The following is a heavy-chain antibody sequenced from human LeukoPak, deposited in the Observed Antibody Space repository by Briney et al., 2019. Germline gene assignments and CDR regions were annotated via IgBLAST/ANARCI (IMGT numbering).Heavy chain of an antibody. J-gene: IGHJ4*02. CDR1: GATFISYA. V-gene: IGHV1-69*04. Sequence: SVKVSCKASGATFISYAISWVRQAPGQGLEWMGRITPMLGIANSAQKFQGRVSITADKSTSTACMELSSLTSEDTAVYYCTATLTVTTFSGIGYWGQGTLVTVSS. D-gene: IGHD4-17*01. CDR2: ITPMLGIA. CDR3: TATLTVTTFSGIGY.